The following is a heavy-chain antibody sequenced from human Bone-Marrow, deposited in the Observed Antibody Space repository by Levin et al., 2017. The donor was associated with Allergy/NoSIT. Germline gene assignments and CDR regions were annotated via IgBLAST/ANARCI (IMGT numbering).Heavy chain of an antibody. J-gene: IGHJ6*02. CDR3: AGDPQGWGSSIRKSFGMNV. V-gene: IGHV1-58*01. Sequence: SVKVSCKASGFTFTSASLQWVRQARGERLEWIGWIVVGSGYTTYAQKLQDRVTIIRDVSTTTVYMELTSLRTEDTAVYYCAGDPQGWGSSIRKSFGMNVWGQGTTVTVSS. D-gene: IGHD3-16*01. CDR1: GFTFTSAS. CDR2: IVVGSGYT.